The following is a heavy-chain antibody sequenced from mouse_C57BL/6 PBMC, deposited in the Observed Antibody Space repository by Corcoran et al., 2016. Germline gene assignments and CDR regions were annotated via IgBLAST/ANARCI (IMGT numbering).Heavy chain of an antibody. D-gene: IGHD2-2*01. Sequence: QIQLVQSGPEQKKPGETVKISCKASGYTFTTYGMSWVKQAPGKGLKWMGWINTYSGVPTYADDFKGRFAFSLETSASTAYLQINNLKNEDTATYFCAREGYHGYGHGSAMDYWGQGTSVTVSS. CDR3: AREGYHGYGHGSAMDY. V-gene: IGHV9-3*01. CDR2: INTYSGVP. J-gene: IGHJ4*01. CDR1: GYTFTTYG.